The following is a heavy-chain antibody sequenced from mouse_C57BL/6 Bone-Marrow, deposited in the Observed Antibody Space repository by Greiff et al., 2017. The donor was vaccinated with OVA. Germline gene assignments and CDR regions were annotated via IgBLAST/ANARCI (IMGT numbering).Heavy chain of an antibody. CDR3: ARWALTGKTYFDY. J-gene: IGHJ2*01. Sequence: VQLQQSGPELVKPGASVKISCKASGYTFTDYYMNWVKQSHGKSLEWIGDINPNNGGTSYNQKFKGKATLTVDKSSSTAYMELRSLTSEDSAVYYCARWALTGKTYFDYWGQGTTLTVSS. D-gene: IGHD4-1*01. V-gene: IGHV1-26*01. CDR1: GYTFTDYY. CDR2: INPNNGGT.